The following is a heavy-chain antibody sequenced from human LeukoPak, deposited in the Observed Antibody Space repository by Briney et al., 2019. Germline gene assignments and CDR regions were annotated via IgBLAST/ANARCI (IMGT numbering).Heavy chain of an antibody. CDR2: INHSGST. D-gene: IGHD1-14*01. CDR1: GGSFSGYY. Sequence: SETLSLTCAVYGGSFSGYYWSWIRQPPGKGLEWIGEINHSGSTNYNPSLKSRVTISVDTSKNQFSLKLSSVTAADTAVYYCARDRLTPGGPRRDAFDIWGQGTMVTVSP. CDR3: ARDRLTPGGPRRDAFDI. V-gene: IGHV4-34*01. J-gene: IGHJ3*02.